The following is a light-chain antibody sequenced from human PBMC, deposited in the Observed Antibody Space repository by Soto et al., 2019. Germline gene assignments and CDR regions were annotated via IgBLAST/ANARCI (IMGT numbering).Light chain of an antibody. V-gene: IGKV3-11*01. CDR1: QSVSSY. CDR2: DAS. CDR3: QQRSNWPPWWT. J-gene: IGKJ1*01. Sequence: EIVLTQSPATLSLSPGERATLSCRASQSVSSYLAWYQQKPGQAPRLLIYDASNRATGIPARFSGSGSGTDFTLTISSLEPDDFAVYYCQQRSNWPPWWTFGQGTKVEIK.